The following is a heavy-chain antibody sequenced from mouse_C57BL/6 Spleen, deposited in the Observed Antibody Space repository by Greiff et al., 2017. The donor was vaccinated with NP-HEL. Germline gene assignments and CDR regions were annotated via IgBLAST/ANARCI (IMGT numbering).Heavy chain of an antibody. D-gene: IGHD1-1*01. CDR3: ARGSFYGSSSMDY. CDR2: INPNNGGT. CDR1: GYTFTDYY. J-gene: IGHJ4*01. Sequence: EVQLQQSEPELVKPGASVKISCKASGYTFTDYYMNWVKQSHGKSLEWIGDINPNNGGTSYNQKFKGKATLTVDKSSSTAYMELRSLTSEDSAVYYCARGSFYGSSSMDYWGQGTSVTVSS. V-gene: IGHV1-26*01.